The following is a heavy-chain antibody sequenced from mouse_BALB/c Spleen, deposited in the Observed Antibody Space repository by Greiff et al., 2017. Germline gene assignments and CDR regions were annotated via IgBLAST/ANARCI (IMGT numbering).Heavy chain of an antibody. D-gene: IGHD2-10*02. CDR1: GFTFSNYW. CDR3: TRTYGIYAMDY. Sequence: VKLMESGGGLVQPGGSMKLSCVASGFTFSNYWMNWVRQSPEKGLEWVAEIRLKSNNYATHYAESVKGRFTISRDDSKSSVYLQMNNLRAEDTGIYYCTRTYGIYAMDYWGQGTSVTVSS. J-gene: IGHJ4*01. CDR2: IRLKSNNYAT. V-gene: IGHV6-6*02.